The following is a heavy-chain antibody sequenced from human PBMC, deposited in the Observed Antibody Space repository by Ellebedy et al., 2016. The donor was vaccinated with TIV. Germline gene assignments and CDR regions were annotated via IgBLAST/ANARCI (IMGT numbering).Heavy chain of an antibody. Sequence: AASVKVSCKASGYIFTNYDINWVRQATGQGLEWMGWMNPNSGNTGYAQKFQGRVTMTRNTSISTAYMELTSLRSEDTAVDFCARRQLYMSDYWGQGTLVTVSS. V-gene: IGHV1-8*01. D-gene: IGHD1-1*01. CDR2: MNPNSGNT. CDR1: GYIFTNYD. J-gene: IGHJ4*02. CDR3: ARRQLYMSDY.